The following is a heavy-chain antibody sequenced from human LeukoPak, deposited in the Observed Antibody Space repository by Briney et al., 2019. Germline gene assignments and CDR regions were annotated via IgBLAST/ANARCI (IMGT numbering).Heavy chain of an antibody. D-gene: IGHD3-22*01. CDR2: IKQDGSEK. Sequence: PGGSLRLSCAAAGFTFSSYSMNWVRQAPGKGLEWVANIKQDGSEKYYVDSVKGRFTISRDNAKNSLYLQMNSLRAEDTAVYYCARDPLSYDSSGYYHGLLDYWGQGTLVTVSS. V-gene: IGHV3-7*01. CDR3: ARDPLSYDSSGYYHGLLDY. J-gene: IGHJ4*02. CDR1: GFTFSSYS.